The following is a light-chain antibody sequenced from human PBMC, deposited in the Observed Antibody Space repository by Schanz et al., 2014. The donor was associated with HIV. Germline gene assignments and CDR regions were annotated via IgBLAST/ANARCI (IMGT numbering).Light chain of an antibody. CDR2: GSS. J-gene: IGLJ3*02. V-gene: IGLV1-40*01. CDR1: SSNIGTGYD. CDR3: AAWDDSLSGRV. Sequence: QSVLTQPPSVSGAPGQRVTISCTGSSSNIGTGYDVHWYQQLPGTAPKLLIYGSSNRPSGVPDRFSGSKSGTSASLAISGLRSEDEADYYCAAWDDSLSGRVFGGGTKLTVL.